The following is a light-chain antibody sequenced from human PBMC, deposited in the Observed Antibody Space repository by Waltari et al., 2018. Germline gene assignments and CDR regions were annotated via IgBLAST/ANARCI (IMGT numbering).Light chain of an antibody. CDR1: SSDVGGYNY. CDR2: EVS. Sequence: QSALTQPPSASGSPGQSVTLSCTGTSSDVGGYNYVSWYRQHPGKAPELMIFEVSKRPSGVPDRFSGSKSGNTASLTVSGLQAEDEADYYCSSYAGSNSFDVVFGGGTKLTVL. J-gene: IGLJ2*01. CDR3: SSYAGSNSFDVV. V-gene: IGLV2-8*01.